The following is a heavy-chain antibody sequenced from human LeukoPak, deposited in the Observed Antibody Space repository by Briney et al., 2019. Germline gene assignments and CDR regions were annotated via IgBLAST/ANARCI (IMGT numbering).Heavy chain of an antibody. CDR2: ISSDSSDT. CDR3: ARDRCTSTTCYLFDY. Sequence: PGRSLRLSCAASGFTFSTSAKHWVRQAPGKGLEWVAVISSDSSDTNYADSVKGRFTISRDNSKNTLYLEMNSLRSEDTAVYYCARDRCTSTTCYLFDYWGQGALVIVSS. CDR1: GFTFSTSA. D-gene: IGHD2/OR15-2a*01. J-gene: IGHJ4*02. V-gene: IGHV3-30*04.